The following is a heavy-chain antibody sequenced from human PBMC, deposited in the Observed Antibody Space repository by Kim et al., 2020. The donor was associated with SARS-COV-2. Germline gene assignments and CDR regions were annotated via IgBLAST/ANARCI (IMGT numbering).Heavy chain of an antibody. V-gene: IGHV3-74*01. J-gene: IGHJ4*02. D-gene: IGHD1-26*01. Sequence: GGSLRLSCAASGFVFTNYWMHWVRQTPGKWLEWLLRVNNDMTEMSYAGFVKGRFTVSRDNAKDTLYLQMDSLTVEDTAIYYCARAAITGASFFANWGQGILVTVSS. CDR1: GFVFTNYW. CDR3: ARAAITGASFFAN. CDR2: VNNDMTEM.